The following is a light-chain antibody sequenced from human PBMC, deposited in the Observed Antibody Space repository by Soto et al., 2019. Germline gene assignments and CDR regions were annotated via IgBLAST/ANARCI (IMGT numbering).Light chain of an antibody. J-gene: IGLJ2*01. CDR1: SSDVGGYNY. V-gene: IGLV2-8*01. Sequence: QSALTQPPSASGSPGQSVTISCTGTSSDVGGYNYVSWYQQHPGKAPRLMIYEVNKRPSGVPDRFSGSKSGNTASLTVSGLQAEDDADYYCSSYGGSNNLVFGGGTKLTVL. CDR3: SSYGGSNNLV. CDR2: EVN.